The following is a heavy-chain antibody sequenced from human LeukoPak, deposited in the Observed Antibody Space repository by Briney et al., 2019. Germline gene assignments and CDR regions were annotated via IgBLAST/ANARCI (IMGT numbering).Heavy chain of an antibody. V-gene: IGHV1-2*02. Sequence: ASVKVSCKASGYTFTGYYMHWVRQAPGQGLEWMGWINPNSGDTNSAQAFQGRVTMTRDTSISTAYMELSRLRSDDTAVYYCARLAGGLYQFDYWGQGALVTVSS. CDR2: INPNSGDT. CDR3: ARLAGGLYQFDY. J-gene: IGHJ4*02. D-gene: IGHD2-2*01. CDR1: GYTFTGYY.